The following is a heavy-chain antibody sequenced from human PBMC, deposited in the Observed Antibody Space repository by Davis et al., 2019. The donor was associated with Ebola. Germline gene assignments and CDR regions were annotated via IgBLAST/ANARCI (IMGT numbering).Heavy chain of an antibody. D-gene: IGHD4-17*01. CDR1: GYTFTGYY. V-gene: IGHV1-2*02. CDR2: INPNSGGT. Sequence: ASVKVSCKASGYTFTGYYMHWVRQAPGQGLEWMGWINPNSGGTNYAQKFQGRVTMTRDTSINTAYMELNRLRSDDTAVYYCAKTARGDYEPNLDYWGQGTLVTVSS. J-gene: IGHJ4*02. CDR3: AKTARGDYEPNLDY.